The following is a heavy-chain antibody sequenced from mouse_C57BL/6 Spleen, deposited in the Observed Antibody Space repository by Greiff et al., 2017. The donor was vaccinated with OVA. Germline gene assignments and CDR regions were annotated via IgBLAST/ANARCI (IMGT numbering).Heavy chain of an antibody. CDR3: ASNSLYWYFDV. D-gene: IGHD1-3*01. V-gene: IGHV1-78*01. CDR1: GYTFTDHT. CDR2: IYPRDGST. Sequence: VQRVESDAELVKPGASVKISCKVSGYTFTDHTIHWMKQRPEQGLEWIGYIYPRDGSTKYNEKFKGKATLTADKSSSTAYMQLNSLTSEDSAVYFCASNSLYWYFDVWGTGTTVTVSS. J-gene: IGHJ1*03.